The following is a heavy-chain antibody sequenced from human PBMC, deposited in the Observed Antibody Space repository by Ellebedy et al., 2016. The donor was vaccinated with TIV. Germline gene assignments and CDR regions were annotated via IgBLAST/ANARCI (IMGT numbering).Heavy chain of an antibody. CDR1: GFTFSSYA. J-gene: IGHJ3*02. CDR2: ILYDGSNK. CDR3: ARDVKQWLVGAFDI. V-gene: IGHV3-30-3*01. Sequence: PGGSLRLSCAASGFTFSSYAMHWVRQDPGKGLEWVAVILYDGSNKYYADSVKGRFTISRDTSKNTLYLQMNNLRAEDTAVYCCARDVKQWLVGAFDIWGQGTMVTVSS. D-gene: IGHD6-19*01.